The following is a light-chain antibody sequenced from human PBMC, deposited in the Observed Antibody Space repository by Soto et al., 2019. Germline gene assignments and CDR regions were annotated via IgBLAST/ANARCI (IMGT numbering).Light chain of an antibody. V-gene: IGLV2-14*01. CDR1: SSDVGGYNY. Sequence: QSVLTQPASVSGSPGQSITISCTGTSSDVGGYNYVSCYQQHPGKAPKLMIYDVSNRPSGVSNRFSGSKSGNTASLTISGLQAEDEADYYCSSYTSSSTSYVFGTGTKVTVL. CDR3: SSYTSSSTSYV. CDR2: DVS. J-gene: IGLJ1*01.